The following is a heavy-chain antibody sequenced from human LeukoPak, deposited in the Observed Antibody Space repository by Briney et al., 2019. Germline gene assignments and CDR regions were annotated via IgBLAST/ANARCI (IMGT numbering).Heavy chain of an antibody. J-gene: IGHJ6*02. Sequence: GGSLRLSCAASGFTFSSYGMHWVRQAPGKGLEWVAFIRYDGSNKYYADSVKGRFTISRDNSKNTLYLQMNSLRAEDTAVYYCARAFGYSSSWPPYYSYGMDVWGQGTTVTVSS. CDR2: IRYDGSNK. V-gene: IGHV3-30*02. D-gene: IGHD6-13*01. CDR1: GFTFSSYG. CDR3: ARAFGYSSSWPPYYSYGMDV.